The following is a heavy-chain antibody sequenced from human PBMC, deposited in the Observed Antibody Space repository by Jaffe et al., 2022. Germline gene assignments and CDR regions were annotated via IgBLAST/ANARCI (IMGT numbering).Heavy chain of an antibody. V-gene: IGHV3-23*01. J-gene: IGHJ4*02. CDR3: AKDLMVAAAIDY. CDR1: GFIYNNYD. CDR2: ISISGSST. Sequence: EVQLLESGGGLVQPGGSLRLSCAASGFIYNNYDMTWVRQAPGKGLEWVSSISISGSSTYYADSVKGRFTISRDNSKNTLYLQMNSLRAEDTAVYYCAKDLMVAAAIDYWGQGTLVTVSS. D-gene: IGHD2-15*01.